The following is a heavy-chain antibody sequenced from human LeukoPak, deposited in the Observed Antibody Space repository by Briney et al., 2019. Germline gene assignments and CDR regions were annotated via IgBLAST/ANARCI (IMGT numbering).Heavy chain of an antibody. CDR1: GGSFSGYY. V-gene: IGHV4-34*01. Sequence: PSETLSLTCAVYGGSFSGYYWSWIRQPPGEGLEWIGEINHSGSTNYNPSLKSRVTISVDTSKNQFSLKLSSVTAADTAVYYCARGYSSGWSRSVYFQHWGQGTLVTVSS. D-gene: IGHD6-19*01. J-gene: IGHJ1*01. CDR3: ARGYSSGWSRSVYFQH. CDR2: INHSGST.